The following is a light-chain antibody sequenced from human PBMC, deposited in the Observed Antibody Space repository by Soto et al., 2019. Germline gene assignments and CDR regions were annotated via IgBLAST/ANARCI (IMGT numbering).Light chain of an antibody. V-gene: IGLV2-14*01. CDR1: SSDVGAYNH. J-gene: IGLJ1*01. CDR2: DVS. Sequence: QSVLTQTASVSGSPGQSINISCTGTSSDVGAYNHVSWYQHHPGKAPKLMIYDVSNRPSGVSHRFSGSKSGYTASLTISGLLAEDEADYYCNSHTISNTRVFGTGTKVTV. CDR3: NSHTISNTRV.